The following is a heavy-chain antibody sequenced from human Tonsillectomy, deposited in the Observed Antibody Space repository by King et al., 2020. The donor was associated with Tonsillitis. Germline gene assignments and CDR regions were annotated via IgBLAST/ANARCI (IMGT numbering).Heavy chain of an antibody. Sequence: VQLVESGGGLVQPGGSLRLSCAASGFTFSSYAMSWVRQAPGKGLEWVSAISGSGGSTYYADSVKGRFTTPRENSKNTLYLQMNSLRAEDTAVYSCAKVPGRITIFGVVTRPIYYFDYWGQGTLVTVSS. J-gene: IGHJ4*02. CDR2: ISGSGGST. D-gene: IGHD3-3*01. CDR1: GFTFSSYA. V-gene: IGHV3-23*04. CDR3: AKVPGRITIFGVVTRPIYYFDY.